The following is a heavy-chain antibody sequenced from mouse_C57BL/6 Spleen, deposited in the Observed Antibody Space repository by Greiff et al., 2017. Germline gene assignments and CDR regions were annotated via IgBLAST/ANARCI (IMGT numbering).Heavy chain of an antibody. CDR3: ASNWDELDY. CDR1: GYTFTDYY. CDR2: INPNNGGT. V-gene: IGHV1-26*01. Sequence: EVMLQQSGPELVKPGASVKISCKASGYTFTDYYMNWVKQSHGKSLEWIGDINPNNGGTSYNQKFKGKATLTVDKSSSTAYMELRSLTSEDSAVYYCASNWDELDYWGQGTTLTVSS. D-gene: IGHD4-1*02. J-gene: IGHJ2*01.